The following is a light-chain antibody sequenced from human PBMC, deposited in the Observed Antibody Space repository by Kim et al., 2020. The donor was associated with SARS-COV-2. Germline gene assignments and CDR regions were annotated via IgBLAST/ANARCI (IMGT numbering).Light chain of an antibody. J-gene: IGKJ4*01. V-gene: IGKV3-15*01. CDR1: QSVTNK. Sequence: PGERATLSGRASQSVTNKIVWYQQKPGQAPRLLISGATTRVTGIPDRFSGSGSGTQFTLTISSLQSEDFAVYYCQHYDNWPPELTFGGGTKVDIK. CDR2: GAT. CDR3: QHYDNWPPELT.